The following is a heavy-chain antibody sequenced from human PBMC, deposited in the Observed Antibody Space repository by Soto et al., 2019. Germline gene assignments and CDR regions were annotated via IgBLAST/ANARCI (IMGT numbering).Heavy chain of an antibody. CDR3: AHTQYYYDSSGYYSNAEYFQH. CDR2: IYWDDDK. CDR1: GFSLSTSGVG. J-gene: IGHJ1*01. V-gene: IGHV2-5*02. Sequence: SGPTLVNPTQTLTLTCTFSGFSLSTSGVGVGWIRQPPGKALEWLALIYWDDDKRYSPSLKSRLTITKDTSKNQVVLTMTNMEPVDTATYYCAHTQYYYDSSGYYSNAEYFQHWGQGTLVTVSS. D-gene: IGHD3-22*01.